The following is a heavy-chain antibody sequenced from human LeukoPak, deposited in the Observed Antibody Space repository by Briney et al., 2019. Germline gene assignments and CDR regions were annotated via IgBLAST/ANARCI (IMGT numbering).Heavy chain of an antibody. J-gene: IGHJ4*02. CDR2: IYYSGST. V-gene: IGHV4-59*12. CDR3: ARDLDYYDSSGYKY. D-gene: IGHD3-22*01. CDR1: GGSISSYY. Sequence: PSETLSLTCTVSGGSISSYYWSWIRQPPGKGLEWIGYIYYSGSTNYNPSLKSRVTISVDTSKNQFSLKLNSVTAADTAVYYCARDLDYYDSSGYKYWGQGTLVTVSS.